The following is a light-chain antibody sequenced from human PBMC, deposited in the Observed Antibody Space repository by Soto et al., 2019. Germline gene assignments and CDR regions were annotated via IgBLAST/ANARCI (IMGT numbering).Light chain of an antibody. Sequence: DIQMTQSPSSLSASVGDRITITCRASQGIARYLNWYQQKPGTAPKLLIYGTSNLHSGVPSRFSGSGTGTDFTLTISSLQPEDFATYFCRQSYNTQPFGQGTKVDIK. J-gene: IGKJ1*01. CDR2: GTS. CDR3: RQSYNTQP. CDR1: QGIARY. V-gene: IGKV1-39*01.